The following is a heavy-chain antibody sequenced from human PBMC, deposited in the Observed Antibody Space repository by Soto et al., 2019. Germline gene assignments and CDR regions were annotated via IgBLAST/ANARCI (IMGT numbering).Heavy chain of an antibody. CDR3: ERGNPGGGYYCDY. J-gene: IGHJ4*02. D-gene: IGHD3-16*01. V-gene: IGHV3-21*01. CDR1: GFTFSSYS. Sequence: GGSLRLSCAASGFTFSSYSMNWVRQAPGKGLEWVSSISSSSSYIYYADSVKGRFTISRDNAKNSLYLQMNSLRAEDTAEYYCERGNPGGGYYCDYWGQGTLVTVSA. CDR2: ISSSSSYI.